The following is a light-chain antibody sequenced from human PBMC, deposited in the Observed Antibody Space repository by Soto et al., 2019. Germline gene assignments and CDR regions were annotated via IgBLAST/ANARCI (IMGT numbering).Light chain of an antibody. Sequence: ELGMTQSPASLSASPWERVTLSCRASQNIRSSLAWYQQRPGQAPRLLIYDASTRATGIPPRFSGGGSGTEFTLTISRLEPEDFAVYYCQQYGRSPNAFGQGTRLEIK. J-gene: IGKJ5*01. CDR2: DAS. CDR3: QQYGRSPNA. V-gene: IGKV3-15*01. CDR1: QNIRSS.